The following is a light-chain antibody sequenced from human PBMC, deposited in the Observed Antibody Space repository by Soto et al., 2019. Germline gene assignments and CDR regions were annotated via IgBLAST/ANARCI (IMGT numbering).Light chain of an antibody. Sequence: DIQMTQSPSSLSASVRDSVTITCRGSQNISNYLNWYQQKPGRAPKILIYAASSLQSGVPSRFSGGGSGTDFTLTITSLQPEDFATYYCQQSYSSPWTFGQGTKVEIK. J-gene: IGKJ1*01. CDR2: AAS. CDR1: QNISNY. CDR3: QQSYSSPWT. V-gene: IGKV1-39*01.